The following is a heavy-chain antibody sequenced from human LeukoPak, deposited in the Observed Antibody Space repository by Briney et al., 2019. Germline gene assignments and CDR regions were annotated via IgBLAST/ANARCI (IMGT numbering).Heavy chain of an antibody. D-gene: IGHD3-22*01. V-gene: IGHV3-23*01. CDR1: GFTFSSYG. Sequence: PGGSLRLSCAASGFTFSSYGMSWVRQAPGKGLEWVSAISGSGGSTYYADSVKGQFTISRDNSKNTLYLQMNSLRAEDTAVYYCAIETDYYDSSGYYYSWFDPWGQGTLVTVSS. CDR3: AIETDYYDSSGYYYSWFDP. CDR2: ISGSGGST. J-gene: IGHJ5*02.